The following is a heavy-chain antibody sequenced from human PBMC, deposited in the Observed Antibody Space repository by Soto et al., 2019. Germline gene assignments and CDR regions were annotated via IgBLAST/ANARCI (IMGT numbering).Heavy chain of an antibody. Sequence: QVQLVQSGSEVKEPGASVKVSCKASGYTFTSYGISWVRQAPGQGLEWMGWISAYNGNTNYAQKLQGRVTMTTDTPTSTAYMELRSLTSDDTAAYYCARAGLGVPGTGYGMDVWGQGTTVTVSS. V-gene: IGHV1-18*01. J-gene: IGHJ6*02. CDR3: ARAGLGVPGTGYGMDV. CDR2: ISAYNGNT. CDR1: GYTFTSYG. D-gene: IGHD6-19*01.